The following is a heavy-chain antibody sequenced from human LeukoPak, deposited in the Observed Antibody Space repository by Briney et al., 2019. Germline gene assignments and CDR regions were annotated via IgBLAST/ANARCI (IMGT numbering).Heavy chain of an antibody. Sequence: PSETLSLTCTVSGGSISSYYWSWIRQPPGKGLEWVGYIYYSGSTNYNPSLKSRVTISVDTSKNQFSLKLSSVTAADTAVYYCARLVRWLQLYYFDYWGQGTLVTVSS. J-gene: IGHJ4*02. CDR1: GGSISSYY. V-gene: IGHV4-59*08. D-gene: IGHD5-24*01. CDR3: ARLVRWLQLYYFDY. CDR2: IYYSGST.